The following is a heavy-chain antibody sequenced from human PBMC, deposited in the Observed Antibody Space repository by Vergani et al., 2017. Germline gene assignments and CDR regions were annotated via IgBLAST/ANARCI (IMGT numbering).Heavy chain of an antibody. J-gene: IGHJ4*02. CDR3: ARVTLHGSVRCKFDY. CDR1: GGSFSGYY. V-gene: IGHV4-34*01. D-gene: IGHD3-10*01. Sequence: QVQLQQWGAGLLKPSETLSLTCAVYGGSFSGYYWSWIRQPQGKGLEWVGEINHSGSTNYNPSLKSRGTIAIYTSKNQFSLKLSSVTAADPAVYYCARVTLHGSVRCKFDYWGQGTLVTVSS. CDR2: INHSGST.